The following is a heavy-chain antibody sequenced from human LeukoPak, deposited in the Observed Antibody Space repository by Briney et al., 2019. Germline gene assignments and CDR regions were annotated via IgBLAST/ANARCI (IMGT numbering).Heavy chain of an antibody. CDR1: GFTVSSTY. CDR3: ARDASHFDSGGYHPSDFDY. CDR2: IYSGGSP. Sequence: GGSLRLSCAASGFTVSSTYMCWVRQAPGKGLEWVSLIYSGGSPYYADSVKGRFTISRDNSKNTLFLQMNSLRAEDTAVYYCARDASHFDSGGYHPSDFDYWGRGTPVTVSS. J-gene: IGHJ4*02. D-gene: IGHD3-22*01. V-gene: IGHV3-66*01.